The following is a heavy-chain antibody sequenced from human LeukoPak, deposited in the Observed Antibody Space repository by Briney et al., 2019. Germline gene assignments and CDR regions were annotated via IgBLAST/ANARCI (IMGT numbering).Heavy chain of an antibody. J-gene: IGHJ4*02. V-gene: IGHV3-30*03. D-gene: IGHD4-17*01. Sequence: GGSLRLSCAASGFTFSSYGMHWVRQAPGKGLEWVAVISYDGSNKYYADSVKGRFTISRDNSKNSLYLQMNSLRAEDTAVYYCARVSPNTVTTLQYFDYWGQGTLVTVSS. CDR1: GFTFSSYG. CDR3: ARVSPNTVTTLQYFDY. CDR2: ISYDGSNK.